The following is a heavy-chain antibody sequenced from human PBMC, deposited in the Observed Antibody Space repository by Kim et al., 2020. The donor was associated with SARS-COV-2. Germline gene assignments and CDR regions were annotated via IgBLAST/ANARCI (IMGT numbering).Heavy chain of an antibody. J-gene: IGHJ4*02. V-gene: IGHV3-74*01. Sequence: GGSLRLSCAASGFTFSDYWMHWVRQAPGKGWLWVSRISTAGTRAIYADSGKGRFTISRDNAKNTLYLQMNSLRVEDTAVYYCAREKMIGGSYFHDYWGQGNLVTVSS. CDR3: AREKMIGGSYFHDY. D-gene: IGHD3-16*01. CDR2: ISTAGTRA. CDR1: GFTFSDYW.